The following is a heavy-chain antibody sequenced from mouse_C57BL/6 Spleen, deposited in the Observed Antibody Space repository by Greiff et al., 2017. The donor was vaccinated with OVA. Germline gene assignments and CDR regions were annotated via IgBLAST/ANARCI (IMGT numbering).Heavy chain of an antibody. J-gene: IGHJ2*01. CDR3: ARGTGGY. D-gene: IGHD4-1*01. CDR1: GYTFTSYG. CDR2: IYPRSGNT. Sequence: VQVVESGAELARPGASVKLSCKASGYTFTSYGISWVKQRTGQGLEWIGEIYPRSGNTYYNEKFKGKATLTADKSSSTAYMELRSLTSEDSAVYFCARGTGGYWGQGTTLTVSS. V-gene: IGHV1-81*01.